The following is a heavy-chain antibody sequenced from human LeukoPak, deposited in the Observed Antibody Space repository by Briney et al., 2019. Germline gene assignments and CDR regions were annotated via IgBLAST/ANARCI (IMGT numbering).Heavy chain of an antibody. J-gene: IGHJ4*02. CDR3: AKLAAAVTGY. D-gene: IGHD6-13*01. V-gene: IGHV3-23*01. Sequence: PGGSLRLSCVASGFTFRSNWMTWVRQAPGKGLEWVSAISDNGASTYYADSVKGRFTISRDNSKNTLRLQMSSLRAEDTAVYYCAKLAAAVTGYWGQGTLVTVSS. CDR1: GFTFRSNW. CDR2: ISDNGAST.